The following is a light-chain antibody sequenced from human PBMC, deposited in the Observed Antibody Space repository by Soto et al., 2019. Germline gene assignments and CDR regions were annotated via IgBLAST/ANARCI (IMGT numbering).Light chain of an antibody. CDR1: SSDVGGYNY. CDR2: DVS. Sequence: QSALTQPAYVSGSPGQSITISCTGTSSDVGGYNYVSWYQQHPGKAPKLMIYDVSNRPSGVSNRFSGSKSGNTASLTISGLQAEDEADYYCSSYTSSRTVVFGGGTQLTVL. J-gene: IGLJ2*01. CDR3: SSYTSSRTVV. V-gene: IGLV2-14*01.